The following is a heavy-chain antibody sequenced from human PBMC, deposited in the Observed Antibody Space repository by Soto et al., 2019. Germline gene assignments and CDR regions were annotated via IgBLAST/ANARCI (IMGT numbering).Heavy chain of an antibody. V-gene: IGHV3-11*01. CDR3: ARANNVRGYDFCGLDY. CDR1: GFTFSDYY. D-gene: IGHD5-12*01. Sequence: QVQLVESGGGLVKPGGPLRLSCAASGFTFSDYYMSWISQAPGKGLEWASYISSSGRTIYYADSVKGRFTISRDSAKNSLYLQMNRLRAEDTAVYYGARANNVRGYDFCGLDYWGQGTLVTVSS. CDR2: ISSSGRTI. J-gene: IGHJ4*01.